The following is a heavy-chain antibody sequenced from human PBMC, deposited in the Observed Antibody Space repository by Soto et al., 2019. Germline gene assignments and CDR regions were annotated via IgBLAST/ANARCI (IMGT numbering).Heavy chain of an antibody. D-gene: IGHD2-2*01. Sequence: GGSLRLSCAASGFTFSSYSMNWVRQAPGKGLEWVSSISSSSSYIYYADSVKGRFTISRDNAKNSLYLQMNSLRAEETAVYYCARIFGNVVVPAAEPPDDAFDIWGQGTMVTVSS. CDR2: ISSSSSYI. J-gene: IGHJ3*02. CDR1: GFTFSSYS. CDR3: ARIFGNVVVPAAEPPDDAFDI. V-gene: IGHV3-21*01.